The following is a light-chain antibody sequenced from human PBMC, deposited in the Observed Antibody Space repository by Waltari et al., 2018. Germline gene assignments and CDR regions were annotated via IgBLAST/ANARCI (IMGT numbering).Light chain of an antibody. CDR3: YSTDFSGHDRV. V-gene: IGLV3-10*01. CDR2: EDI. J-gene: IGLJ3*02. Sequence: SYELTQPPSVSVSPGQTARITCPGDALSNKYAYWYQQKSGQAPGLVIYEDIKRPTGIPERFSGSSSGTTATLTISGAHVDDEADYYCYSTDFSGHDRVFGGGTKLTIL. CDR1: ALSNKY.